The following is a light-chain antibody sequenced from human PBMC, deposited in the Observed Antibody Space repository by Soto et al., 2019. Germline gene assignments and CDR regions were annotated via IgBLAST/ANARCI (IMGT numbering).Light chain of an antibody. CDR2: KAS. CDR3: QHYNTDPWT. V-gene: IGKV1-5*03. CDR1: QSISSW. J-gene: IGKJ1*01. Sequence: DIQMTQSPSTLSASVGDRVTITCRASQSISSWVAWYQQKPGKGPKLLIYKASHLESGVPSRFSGSGSGTEFTRTISSLQPCDFATYYCQHYNTDPWTFGHGTKVDIK.